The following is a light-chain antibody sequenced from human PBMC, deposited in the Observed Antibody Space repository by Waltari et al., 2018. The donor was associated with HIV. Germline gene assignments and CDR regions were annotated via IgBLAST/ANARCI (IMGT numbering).Light chain of an antibody. CDR2: EVS. J-gene: IGLJ2*01. Sequence: QSALTQPASVSGSPGQSITISCTGTSSDVGGYNLVSWYQQHPGKAPKLMLYEVSKRPSEDSIRFSVSKSGNTSSLTSSGLQAEDEADYYCCAYAGSTTYVIFGGGTKLTVL. V-gene: IGLV2-23*02. CDR1: SSDVGGYNL. CDR3: CAYAGSTTYVI.